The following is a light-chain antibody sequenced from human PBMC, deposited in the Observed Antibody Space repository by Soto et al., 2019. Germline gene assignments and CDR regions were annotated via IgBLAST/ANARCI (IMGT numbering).Light chain of an antibody. Sequence: SALTQPASVSGSPGQSITISCTGTSSDIGTYNLVSWYQQHPGKAPKLMIYEVIKRPSGVSNRFSGSKSANTASLTISGLQAEDEAEYYCCSYAGIRSFVVFGGGTKLTVL. J-gene: IGLJ2*01. CDR3: CSYAGIRSFVV. V-gene: IGLV2-23*02. CDR1: SSDIGTYNL. CDR2: EVI.